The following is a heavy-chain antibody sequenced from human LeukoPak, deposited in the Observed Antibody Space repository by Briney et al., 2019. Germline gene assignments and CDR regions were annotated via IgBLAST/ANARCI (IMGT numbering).Heavy chain of an antibody. V-gene: IGHV1-24*01. D-gene: IGHD2-15*01. CDR2: FDPEDGET. J-gene: IGHJ4*02. CDR3: ARGSSLLHKFAIDY. CDR1: GYTLTELS. Sequence: ASVKVSCKVSGYTLTELSMHWVRQAPGKGLEWMGGFDPEDGETIYAQKFQGRVTMTEDTSTDTAYMELSRLRSDDTAVYYCARGSSLLHKFAIDYWGQGTLVTVSS.